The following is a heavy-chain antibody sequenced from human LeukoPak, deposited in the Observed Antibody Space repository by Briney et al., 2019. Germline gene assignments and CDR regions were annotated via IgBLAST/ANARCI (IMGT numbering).Heavy chain of an antibody. V-gene: IGHV7-4-1*02. J-gene: IGHJ5*02. CDR3: ARGIAAAGHNWFDP. D-gene: IGHD6-13*01. CDR2: INTNTGNP. Sequence: ASVKVSCKASGYTFTSYAMNWVRQAPGQGLEWMGWINTNTGNPTYAQGFTGRFVFSLDTSVSTAYLQISSLKAENTPVYYCARGIAAAGHNWFDPWGQGTLVTVSS. CDR1: GYTFTSYA.